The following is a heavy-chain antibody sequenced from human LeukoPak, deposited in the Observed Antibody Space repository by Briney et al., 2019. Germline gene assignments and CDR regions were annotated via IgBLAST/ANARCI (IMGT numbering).Heavy chain of an antibody. D-gene: IGHD3-22*01. CDR3: ARGLYYYDSSGYYSY. J-gene: IGHJ4*02. V-gene: IGHV4-34*01. Sequence: SETLSLTCAVYGGSFSGYYWSWIRQPPGKGLEWIGEINHSGSTNYNASLKSRVTISVDTSKNQSSLKLSSVTAADTAVYYCARGLYYYDSSGYYSYWGQGTLVTVSS. CDR2: INHSGST. CDR1: GGSFSGYY.